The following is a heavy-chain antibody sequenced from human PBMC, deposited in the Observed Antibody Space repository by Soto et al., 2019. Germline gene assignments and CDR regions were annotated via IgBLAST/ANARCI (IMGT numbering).Heavy chain of an antibody. J-gene: IGHJ2*01. CDR1: GFTFGSFW. D-gene: IGHD4-17*01. Sequence: EVQLVESGGGLVQPGGSLRLSCAASGFTFGSFWLSGVRQAPGRGLGWVANIKQDGSEKYYVDSVKGRFTISRDNAKNSLYLQMNSLRAEDTAVYYCARVNDYGDSLIVWYFDLWGRGTLVTVSS. CDR3: ARVNDYGDSLIVWYFDL. V-gene: IGHV3-7*01. CDR2: IKQDGSEK.